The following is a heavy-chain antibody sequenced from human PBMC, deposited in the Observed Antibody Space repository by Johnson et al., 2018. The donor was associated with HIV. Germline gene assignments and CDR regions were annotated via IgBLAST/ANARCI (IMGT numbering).Heavy chain of an antibody. V-gene: IGHV3-33*01. D-gene: IGHD1-7*01. Sequence: VQLVESGGGLVKPGGSLRLSCAASGFTFSSFGMHWVRQAPGKGLEWVAVIWYDGSNRYYADSVKGRFTISRDNSRNTLYLQMNSLRVEDTAVYYCARNQGRRNYYDAFDIWGQGTMVTVSS. CDR3: ARNQGRRNYYDAFDI. J-gene: IGHJ3*02. CDR2: IWYDGSNR. CDR1: GFTFSSFG.